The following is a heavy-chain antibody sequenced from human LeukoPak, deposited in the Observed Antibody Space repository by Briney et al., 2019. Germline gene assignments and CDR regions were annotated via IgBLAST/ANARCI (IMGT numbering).Heavy chain of an antibody. CDR2: IWHDGSNK. D-gene: IGHD2-15*01. Sequence: GGSLRLSCAASGFTFSTYAMHWVRQAPGKGLEWVAVIWHDGSNKYYADYVKGRFTISRDKSKNTLYLQMDSLRAEDTAVYYCARSQYCSGGSCYRLGDYWGQGTLVTVSS. CDR1: GFTFSTYA. CDR3: ARSQYCSGGSCYRLGDY. J-gene: IGHJ4*02. V-gene: IGHV3-33*01.